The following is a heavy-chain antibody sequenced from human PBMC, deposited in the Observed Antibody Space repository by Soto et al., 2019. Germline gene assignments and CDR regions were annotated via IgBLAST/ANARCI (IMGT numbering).Heavy chain of an antibody. V-gene: IGHV4-61*01. CDR3: ARAYYYGSGRGRSMDV. CDR1: GGSVSSGRYY. Sequence: QVQLQESGPGLVKASETLSLTCTVSGGSVSSGRYYWSWIRQPPGKGLEWIGYMFDSGSTNYNPSLNGRVTIAVDTSKNQFSLKLSSVTAADTAVYYCARAYYYGSGRGRSMDVWGQGTTVTVSS. J-gene: IGHJ6*01. D-gene: IGHD3-10*01. CDR2: MFDSGST.